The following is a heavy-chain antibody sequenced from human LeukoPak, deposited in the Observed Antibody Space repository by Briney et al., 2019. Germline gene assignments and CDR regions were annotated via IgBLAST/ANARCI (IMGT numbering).Heavy chain of an antibody. CDR2: INHSGST. J-gene: IGHJ4*02. CDR1: GGSFSGYY. D-gene: IGHD1-26*01. V-gene: IGHV4-34*01. CDR3: ARVPYSGNYFDY. Sequence: PSETLSLTCAVYGGSFSGYYWSWIRQPPGKGLEWIGEINHSGSTNYNPSLKSRVTISVDTSKNQLSLKLSSVTAADTAVYYCARVPYSGNYFDYWGQGTLVTVSS.